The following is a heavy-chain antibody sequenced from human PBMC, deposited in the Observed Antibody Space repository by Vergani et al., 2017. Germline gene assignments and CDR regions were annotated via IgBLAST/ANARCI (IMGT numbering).Heavy chain of an antibody. CDR3: AKDPFTYYYGSLDY. CDR1: GFTFSSYW. Sequence: EVQLVESGGGLVQPGGSLRLSCAASGFTFSSYWMSWVRQAPGTGLEWVANIKQDGSEKYYVDSVKGRFTISRDNSKNTLYLQMNSLRAEDTAVYYCAKDPFTYYYGSLDYWGQGTLVTVSS. J-gene: IGHJ4*02. CDR2: IKQDGSEK. V-gene: IGHV3-7*03. D-gene: IGHD3-10*01.